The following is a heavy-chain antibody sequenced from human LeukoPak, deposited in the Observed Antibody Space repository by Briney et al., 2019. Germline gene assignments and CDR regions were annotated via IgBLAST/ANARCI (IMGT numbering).Heavy chain of an antibody. D-gene: IGHD1-26*01. Sequence: ASVKVSCKTSGYTFTHYVISWVRQAPGQGLEWMGRISPYNGNTKYAQKLQGRVTMTTDTSTSTAYMELSSLRSEDMAVYYCARGSGSYWLDAFDIWGQGTMVTVSS. J-gene: IGHJ3*02. V-gene: IGHV1-18*03. CDR2: ISPYNGNT. CDR3: ARGSGSYWLDAFDI. CDR1: GYTFTHYV.